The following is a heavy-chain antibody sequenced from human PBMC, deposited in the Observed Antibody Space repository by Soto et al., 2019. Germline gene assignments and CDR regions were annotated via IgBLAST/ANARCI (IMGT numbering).Heavy chain of an antibody. Sequence: GGSLRLSCAASGFTFSSYAMSWVRQAPGKGLEWVSAISGSGGSTYYADSVKGRFTFSRDNSKNTLYLQMNSLGAEDTAVYYCAKRVRRDYSRWSQIEYWGQGPLVTVAS. D-gene: IGHD6-6*01. CDR3: AKRVRRDYSRWSQIEY. CDR1: GFTFSSYA. J-gene: IGHJ4*02. V-gene: IGHV3-23*01. CDR2: ISGSGGST.